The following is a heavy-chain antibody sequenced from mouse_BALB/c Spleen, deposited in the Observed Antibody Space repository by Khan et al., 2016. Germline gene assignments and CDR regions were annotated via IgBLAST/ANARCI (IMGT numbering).Heavy chain of an antibody. Sequence: QVQLQQSGAELVRPGTSVKVSCKASGYAFTNYLIEWVKQRPGQGLEWIGVINPGSGGTNYNEKFKGKATLTADKSSSTTYMQLSSLTSDDSAVSFSARGPPQYYGSSYWFAYWGQGTLVTVSA. CDR2: INPGSGGT. J-gene: IGHJ3*01. V-gene: IGHV1-54*01. CDR1: GYAFTNYL. CDR3: ARGPPQYYGSSYWFAY. D-gene: IGHD1-1*01.